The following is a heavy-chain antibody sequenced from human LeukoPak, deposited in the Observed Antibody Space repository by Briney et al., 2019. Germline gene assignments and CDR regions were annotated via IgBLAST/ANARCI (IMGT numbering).Heavy chain of an antibody. CDR3: ARYYYDGTD. J-gene: IGHJ4*02. D-gene: IGHD3-22*01. V-gene: IGHV4-59*01. CDR1: GGSIGSYY. Sequence: SETLSLTCTVSGGSIGSYYWSWIRQPPGKGLEWIGYIYYSGSTNYNPSLKSRVTISVDTSKNQFSLKLSSVTAADTAVYYCARYYYDGTDWGQGTLVTVSS. CDR2: IYYSGST.